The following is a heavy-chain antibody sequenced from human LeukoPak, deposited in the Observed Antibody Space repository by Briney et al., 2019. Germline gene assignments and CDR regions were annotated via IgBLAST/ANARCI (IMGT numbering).Heavy chain of an antibody. CDR2: INVDGSIT. CDR1: GFTFSSYW. V-gene: IGHV3-74*01. J-gene: IGHJ5*02. Sequence: GGSLRLSCAASGFTFSSYWMHWVRQAPGKGLVWVSRINVDGSITDYADSVRGRFTISRDNAKNTLYLQMDSLRVDDTAVYYCAKDPGPHTAFNWFDTCGQGTLVTVSS. CDR3: AKDPGPHTAFNWFDT.